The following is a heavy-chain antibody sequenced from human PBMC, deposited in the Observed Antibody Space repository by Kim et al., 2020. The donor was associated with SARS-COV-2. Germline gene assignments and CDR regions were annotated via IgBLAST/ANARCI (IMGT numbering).Heavy chain of an antibody. CDR3: AKDRGGIPTAGAFDS. V-gene: IGHV3-9*01. J-gene: IGHJ4*02. Sequence: DSGKGRFTISRDNAKNSLYLQMSSLSADDTALYYCAKDRGGIPTAGAFDSWGQGTLVSVSS. D-gene: IGHD6-13*01.